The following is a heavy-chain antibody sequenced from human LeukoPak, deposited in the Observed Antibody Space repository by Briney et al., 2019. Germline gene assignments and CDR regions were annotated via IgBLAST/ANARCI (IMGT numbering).Heavy chain of an antibody. V-gene: IGHV4-39*07. CDR3: ARGSSGSFDY. CDR1: GGSISSSSYY. CDR2: NYYSGST. J-gene: IGHJ4*02. Sequence: SETLSLTCTVSGGSISSSSYYWGWIRQPPGKGLEWIGSNYYSGSTYYNPSLKSRVTISVDTSKNQFSLKLSSVTAADTAVYYCARGSSGSFDYWGQGTLVTVSS. D-gene: IGHD1-26*01.